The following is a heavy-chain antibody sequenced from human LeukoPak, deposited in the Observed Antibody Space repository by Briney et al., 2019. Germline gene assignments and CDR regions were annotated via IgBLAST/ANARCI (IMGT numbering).Heavy chain of an antibody. Sequence: PSETLSLTCAVYGGSFSGYYWSWIRQPPGKGLEWIGYISYSGSTNYNPSLKSRVTISVDTSKNQFSLKLTSVTAADTAVYYCARDGSRRITIFGVAIDAFDIWGQGTMVTVSS. CDR3: ARDGSRRITIFGVAIDAFDI. V-gene: IGHV4-59*01. CDR2: ISYSGST. J-gene: IGHJ3*02. D-gene: IGHD3-3*01. CDR1: GGSFSGYY.